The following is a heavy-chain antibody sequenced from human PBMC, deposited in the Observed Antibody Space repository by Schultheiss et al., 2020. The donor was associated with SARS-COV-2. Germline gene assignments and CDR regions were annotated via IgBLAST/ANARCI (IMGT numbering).Heavy chain of an antibody. V-gene: IGHV4-30-4*01. Sequence: SETLSLTCTVSGGSISSGDYYWSWIRQPPGKGLEWIGYIYYSGSTYYNPSLKSRVTISVDTSKNQFSLKLSSVTAADTAVYYCAREDMANGYYYGSGGGVVDPWGQGALVTVSS. J-gene: IGHJ5*02. CDR3: AREDMANGYYYGSGGGVVDP. CDR2: IYYSGST. CDR1: GGSISSGDYY. D-gene: IGHD3-10*01.